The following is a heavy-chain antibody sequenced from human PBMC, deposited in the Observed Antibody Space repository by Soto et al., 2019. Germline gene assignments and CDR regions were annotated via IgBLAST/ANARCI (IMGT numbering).Heavy chain of an antibody. CDR3: ARVPGLRFLEWLSKTIPYYYGMDV. D-gene: IGHD3-3*01. Sequence: SETLSLTCSVSGGSIRSSHTSTYWTWIRQPPGKGLEWIAYIYHNGNTAYNPSLKSRVTISVDSSKNQFSLNLTSVTAADTAVYYCARVPGLRFLEWLSKTIPYYYGMDVWGQGTTVTVSS. CDR2: IYHNGNT. V-gene: IGHV4-61*05. J-gene: IGHJ6*02. CDR1: GGSIRSSHTSTY.